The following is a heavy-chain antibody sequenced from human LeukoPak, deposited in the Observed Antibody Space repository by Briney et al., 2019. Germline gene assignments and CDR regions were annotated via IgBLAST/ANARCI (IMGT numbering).Heavy chain of an antibody. V-gene: IGHV1-2*02. D-gene: IGHD2-21*02. Sequence: GASVKVSCKASGYTFTGYYIHWVRQAPGHGLVWMGWINPNSGGTNYAQKFQGRVTMTRDTSISTAYMELSRLRSDDTAVYYCARGTYCGGDCIGNWGQGTLVIVSS. CDR3: ARGTYCGGDCIGN. J-gene: IGHJ4*02. CDR1: GYTFTGYY. CDR2: INPNSGGT.